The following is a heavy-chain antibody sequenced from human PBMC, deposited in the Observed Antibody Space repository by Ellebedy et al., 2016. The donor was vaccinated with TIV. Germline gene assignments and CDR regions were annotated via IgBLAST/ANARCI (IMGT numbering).Heavy chain of an antibody. V-gene: IGHV3-7*01. CDR3: SSSGRRAFDI. CDR2: IKEDGSEK. CDR1: GFTLGHYW. J-gene: IGHJ3*02. Sequence: GGSLRLSCAASGFTLGHYWITWVRQAPGKGLEWVANIKEDGSEKNYADSVKGRLTLSRDNAKNSLYLQMNSLRAEDTAVYYCSSSGRRAFDIWGQGTMVTVSS. D-gene: IGHD6-19*01.